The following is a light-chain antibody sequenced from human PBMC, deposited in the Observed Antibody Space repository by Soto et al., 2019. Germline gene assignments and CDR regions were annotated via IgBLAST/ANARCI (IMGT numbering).Light chain of an antibody. CDR3: SSYTSSSTYV. Sequence: QSVLTQPASVSGSPGQSITISCTGTGSDVGGYDYVSWYQHHPGKAPKVMIYEVTNRPSGVSNRFSGSKSGNTASLTISGLLAEDEADYYCSSYTSSSTYVLGTG. CDR2: EVT. CDR1: GSDVGGYDY. J-gene: IGLJ1*01. V-gene: IGLV2-14*01.